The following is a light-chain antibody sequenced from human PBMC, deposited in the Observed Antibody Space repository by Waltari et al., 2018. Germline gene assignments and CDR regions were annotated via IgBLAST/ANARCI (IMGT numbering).Light chain of an antibody. V-gene: IGKV3-20*01. CDR2: GAA. CDR3: QQYDSSVLYT. CDR1: QSLGKTY. Sequence: IVLTQSPGTLSLSPGDRVSLSCKASQSLGKTYLAWYQHKPGQPPRLLIYGAASRAAGIPDRFSGSGSGTDFTLTISRLEPEDFAVYYCQQYDSSVLYTFGQGTKLEIK. J-gene: IGKJ2*01.